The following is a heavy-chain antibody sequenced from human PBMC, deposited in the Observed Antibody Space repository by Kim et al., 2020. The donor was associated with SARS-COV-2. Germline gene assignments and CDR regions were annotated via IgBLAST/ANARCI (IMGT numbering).Heavy chain of an antibody. CDR2: INAGNGNT. D-gene: IGHD2-2*01. V-gene: IGHV1-3*01. Sequence: ASVKVSCKASGYTFTSYAMHWVRQAPGQRLEWMGWINAGNGNTEYSQKFQGRVTITRDTSATTAYMELSSLRSEDTAVYYCARDLVGYCSSISCYYYYYGMDFWGQGTTVTVSS. CDR3: ARDLVGYCSSISCYYYYYGMDF. CDR1: GYTFTSYA. J-gene: IGHJ6*02.